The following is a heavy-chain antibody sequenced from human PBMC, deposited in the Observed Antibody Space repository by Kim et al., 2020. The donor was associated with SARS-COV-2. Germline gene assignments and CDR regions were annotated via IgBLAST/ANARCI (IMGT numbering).Heavy chain of an antibody. Sequence: GGSLRLSCAASGFTFSSYGMHWARQAPGKGLEWVAVIWYDGSNKYYADSVKGRFTISRDNSKNTLYLQMNSLRAEDTAVYYCARSMVRGRGMDVWGQGTTVTVSS. CDR3: ARSMVRGRGMDV. D-gene: IGHD3-10*01. V-gene: IGHV3-33*01. J-gene: IGHJ6*02. CDR1: GFTFSSYG. CDR2: IWYDGSNK.